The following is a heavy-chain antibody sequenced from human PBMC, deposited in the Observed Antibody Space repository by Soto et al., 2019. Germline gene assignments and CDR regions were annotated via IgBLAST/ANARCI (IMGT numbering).Heavy chain of an antibody. Sequence: QVQLVESGGGVVQPGRSLRLSCAASGFTFSHYGIHWVRQAPGKGLEWLAVISYDGSNKHYADSVKGRFTVSRDNSKNTLYLHMNSLRAEDTAVYFCARYSGKNQGPIDYWGQGTLVTVSS. J-gene: IGHJ4*02. CDR2: ISYDGSNK. D-gene: IGHD1-26*01. V-gene: IGHV3-30*03. CDR3: ARYSGKNQGPIDY. CDR1: GFTFSHYG.